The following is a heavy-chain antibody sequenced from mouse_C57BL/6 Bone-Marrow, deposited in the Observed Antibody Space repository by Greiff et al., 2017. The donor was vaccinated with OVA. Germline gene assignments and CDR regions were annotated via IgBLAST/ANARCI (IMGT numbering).Heavy chain of an antibody. J-gene: IGHJ2*01. CDR2: INPNNGGT. D-gene: IGHD3-2*02. Sequence: VQLQQSGPELVKPGASVKIPCKASGYTFTDYNMDWVKQSHGKSLEWIGDINPNNGGTIYNQKFKGKATLTVDKSSSTAYMELRSLTSEDTAVYYCARKYSSGYTYYFDYWGQGTTLTVSS. CDR3: ARKYSSGYTYYFDY. CDR1: GYTFTDYN. V-gene: IGHV1-18*01.